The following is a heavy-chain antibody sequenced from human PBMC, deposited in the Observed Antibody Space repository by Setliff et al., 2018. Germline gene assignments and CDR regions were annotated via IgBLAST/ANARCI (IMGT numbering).Heavy chain of an antibody. CDR1: GDSISSGNFY. V-gene: IGHV4-61*09. CDR2: IYTSWST. Sequence: LSLTCSVSGDSISSGNFYWTWIRQPAGKGLEWIGQIYTSWSTIYNPSLKSRVTILLDTSKNQFSLTLTSVTAADTAVYYCARGGERYYSASWGQGTLVTVSS. D-gene: IGHD1-20*01. CDR3: ARGGERYYSAS. J-gene: IGHJ4*02.